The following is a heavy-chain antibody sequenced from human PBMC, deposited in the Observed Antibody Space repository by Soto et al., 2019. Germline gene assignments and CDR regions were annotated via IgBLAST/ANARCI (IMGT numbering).Heavy chain of an antibody. V-gene: IGHV4-39*01. D-gene: IGHD3-9*01. CDR3: ARVYYDILTGYRIDY. CDR2: IYYSGST. J-gene: IGHJ4*02. Sequence: SETLSLTCTVSGGSISSSIYYWGWIRQPPGKGLEWIGSIYYSGSTYYNPSLKSRVTISVDTSKNQLSLKLSSVTAADTAVYYCARVYYDILTGYRIDYWGQGTLVTVSS. CDR1: GGSISSSIYY.